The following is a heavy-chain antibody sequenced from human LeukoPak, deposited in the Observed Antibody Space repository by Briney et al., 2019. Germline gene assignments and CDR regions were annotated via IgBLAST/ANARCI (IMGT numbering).Heavy chain of an antibody. CDR3: ARGAGTLTPPDY. Sequence: GASVRVSCKASGYTFTGYYRHWVRQAPGQGLEWMGRINPNSGATNYAQKFQGRVTMTRDTSISTAYMEPSRLRSDDTAVYYCARGAGTLTPPDYWGQGTLVTVSS. V-gene: IGHV1-2*06. CDR2: INPNSGAT. J-gene: IGHJ4*02. D-gene: IGHD6-19*01. CDR1: GYTFTGYY.